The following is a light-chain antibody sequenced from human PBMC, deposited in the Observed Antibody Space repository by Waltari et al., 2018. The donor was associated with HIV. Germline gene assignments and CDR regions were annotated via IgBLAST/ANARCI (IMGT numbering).Light chain of an antibody. CDR2: AAS. CDR1: QGIDNY. CDR3: QRYNSAQWT. J-gene: IGKJ1*01. V-gene: IGKV1-27*01. Sequence: DIQMTQSPSSLSASVVDRVTIPCRASQGIDNYLAWYQQKPGKVPKLLIYAASTLQSGVPSRFSGSGSGTAFTLTISSLQPEDVATYYCQRYNSAQWTFGHGTKVEIK.